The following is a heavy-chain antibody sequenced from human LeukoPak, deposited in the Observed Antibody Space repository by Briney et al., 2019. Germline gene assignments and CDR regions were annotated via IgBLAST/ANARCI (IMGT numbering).Heavy chain of an antibody. J-gene: IGHJ5*02. CDR1: GYTFTSYG. CDR2: ISAYNGNT. CDR3: ARARYCGGDCYSNWFDP. Sequence: ASVKVSCKASGYTFTSYGISWVRQAPGQGLEWMGWISAYNGNTNYAQKLQGRVTMTTDTSTSTAYMELRSLRSEDTAVYYCARARYCGGDCYSNWFDPWGQGTLVTVSS. V-gene: IGHV1-18*01. D-gene: IGHD2-21*02.